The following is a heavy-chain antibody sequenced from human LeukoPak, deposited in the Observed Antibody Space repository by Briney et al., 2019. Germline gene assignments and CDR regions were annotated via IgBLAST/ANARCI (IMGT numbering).Heavy chain of an antibody. Sequence: PSETLSLTCAVSGDSIGRGSYYWGWIRQPAGKAPEWIGRIFNTGSTSYNPSLKSRVTISVDTSKNQFSLNLRSVTAADTAVYYCARGHSGYDFPVYAFDIWGQGTMVTVSS. V-gene: IGHV4-61*02. D-gene: IGHD5-12*01. CDR3: ARGHSGYDFPVYAFDI. CDR1: GDSIGRGSYY. CDR2: IFNTGST. J-gene: IGHJ3*02.